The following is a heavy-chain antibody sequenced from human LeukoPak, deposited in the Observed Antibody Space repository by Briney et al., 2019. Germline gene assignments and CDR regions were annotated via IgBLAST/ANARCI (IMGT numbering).Heavy chain of an antibody. CDR2: INPDGSTR. D-gene: IGHD2-2*01. Sequence: GGSLRLSCVTSGFTFSTSWMSWVRQAPGKGLEWVASINPDGSTRHHVDSVKGRFTISRDNAKNSLYLQMNSLRAEDTAVYYCARLPGFCSSTSCYSGIDWFDPWGQGTLVTVSS. CDR1: GFTFSTSW. V-gene: IGHV3-7*01. J-gene: IGHJ5*02. CDR3: ARLPGFCSSTSCYSGIDWFDP.